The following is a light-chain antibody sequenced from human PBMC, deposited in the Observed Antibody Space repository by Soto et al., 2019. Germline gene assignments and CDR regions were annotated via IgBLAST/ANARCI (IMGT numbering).Light chain of an antibody. Sequence: QSVLTQPRSVSGSHGQSVTISCTGTSRDVGGYGYVSWYQQHPGKAPKLMIYDVYNRPSGVPDRFSGSKSGNTASLTISGLQAEDEAVYSCCSYAGSSTFYVFGTGTKVTVL. CDR2: DVY. CDR1: SRDVGGYGY. CDR3: CSYAGSSTFYV. V-gene: IGLV2-11*01. J-gene: IGLJ1*01.